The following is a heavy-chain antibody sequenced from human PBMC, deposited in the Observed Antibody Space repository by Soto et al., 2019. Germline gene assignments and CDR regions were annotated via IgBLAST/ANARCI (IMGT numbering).Heavy chain of an antibody. CDR3: ARAYGDYDPLDY. CDR1: GGSISSGGYY. CDR2: IYYSGST. V-gene: IGHV4-31*03. J-gene: IGHJ4*02. D-gene: IGHD4-17*01. Sequence: QVQLQESGPGLVKPSQTLSLTCTVYGGSISSGGYYWSWIRQHPGKGLEWIGYIYYSGSTYYNPSLKSRVTISVDTSKNQFSLQLSSVTAADTAVYYRARAYGDYDPLDYWGQGTLVTVSS.